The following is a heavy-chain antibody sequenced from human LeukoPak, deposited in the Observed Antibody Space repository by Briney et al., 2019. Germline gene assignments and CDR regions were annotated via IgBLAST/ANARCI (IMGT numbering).Heavy chain of an antibody. CDR1: GFTFSSYG. CDR2: IRYDGSNK. Sequence: PGGSLRLSCAASGFTFSSYGMHWVRQAPGKGLEWVAFIRYDGSNKYYADSVKGRFTISRDNSKNTLYVQMNSLRAEDTAVYYCAKTHYDFWSGQRLDNWFDPWGQGTLVTVSS. D-gene: IGHD3-3*01. V-gene: IGHV3-30*02. CDR3: AKTHYDFWSGQRLDNWFDP. J-gene: IGHJ5*02.